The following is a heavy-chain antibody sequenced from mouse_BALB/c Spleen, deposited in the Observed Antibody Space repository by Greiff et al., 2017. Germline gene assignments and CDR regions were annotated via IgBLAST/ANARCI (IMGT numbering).Heavy chain of an antibody. CDR1: GFTFSSFG. CDR2: ISSGSSTI. V-gene: IGHV5-17*02. CDR3: ARRGRDEDVEV. J-gene: IGHJ1*01. D-gene: IGHD3-3*01. Sequence: EVKLMESGGGLVQPGGSRKLSCAASGFTFSSFGMHWVRQAPEKGLEWVAYISSGSSTIYYADTVKGRFTISRDNPKNTLFLQMTSLRSEDTAMYYCARRGRDEDVEVWGAGTTVTVSS.